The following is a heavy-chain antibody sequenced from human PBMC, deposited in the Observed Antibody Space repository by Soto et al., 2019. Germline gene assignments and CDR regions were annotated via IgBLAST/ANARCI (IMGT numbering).Heavy chain of an antibody. CDR1: GYTFTSYG. J-gene: IGHJ6*02. D-gene: IGHD1-26*01. V-gene: IGHV1-18*01. CDR3: ARSQLNSGSYYRDYYGMDV. CDR2: ISAYNGNT. Sequence: QVQLVQSGAEVKKPGASVKVSCKASGYTFTSYGISWVRQAPGQGLEWMGWISAYNGNTNYAQKLQRRVTMTTDTSTSTAYMELKSLRSDDTAVYYCARSQLNSGSYYRDYYGMDVWGQGTTVTVSS.